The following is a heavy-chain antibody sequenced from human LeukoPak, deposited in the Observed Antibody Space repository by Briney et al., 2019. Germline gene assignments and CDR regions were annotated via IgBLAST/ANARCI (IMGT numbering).Heavy chain of an antibody. CDR1: GFTLSNVW. V-gene: IGHV3-15*01. CDR3: TAGVSRGD. J-gene: IGHJ4*02. D-gene: IGHD3-10*01. CDR2: IKSKTDGGTI. Sequence: PGGSLRLSCAASGFTLSNVWMSWVRQAPGKGLEWVGRIKSKTDGGTIDYAAPVKDRFTISRDDSINTLFLEMNSLKTEDTAVYYCTAGVSRGDWGQGTLVTVSS.